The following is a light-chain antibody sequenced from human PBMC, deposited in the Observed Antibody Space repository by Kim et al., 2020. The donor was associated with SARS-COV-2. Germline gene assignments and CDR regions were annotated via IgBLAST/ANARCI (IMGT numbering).Light chain of an antibody. J-gene: IGLJ3*02. CDR3: QAWDSSTAGV. Sequence: VSPGQTASITCSADKLGDKYACWYQQKPGQSPVLVIYQDSKRPSGIPERFSGSNSGNTATLTISGTQAMDEADYYCQAWDSSTAGVFGGGTQLTVL. V-gene: IGLV3-1*01. CDR1: KLGDKY. CDR2: QDS.